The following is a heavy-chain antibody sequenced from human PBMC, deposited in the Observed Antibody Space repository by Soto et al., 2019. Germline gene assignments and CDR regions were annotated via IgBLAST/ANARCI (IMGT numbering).Heavy chain of an antibody. D-gene: IGHD2-2*01. Sequence: ASVKVSCKASGYTFTSYGISWVRQAPGQGLEWMGWISAYNGNTNYAQKLQGRVTMTTDTSTSTAYMELRSLRSDDTAVYYCARAGKPYCSSTSCSPWFDPWGQGTLVTVSS. J-gene: IGHJ5*02. V-gene: IGHV1-18*01. CDR2: ISAYNGNT. CDR3: ARAGKPYCSSTSCSPWFDP. CDR1: GYTFTSYG.